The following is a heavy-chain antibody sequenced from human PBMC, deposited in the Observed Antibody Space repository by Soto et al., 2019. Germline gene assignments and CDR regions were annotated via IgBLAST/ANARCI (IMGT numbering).Heavy chain of an antibody. V-gene: IGHV3-9*01. CDR3: AKALDYDILTGFDDY. CDR1: GFTFDDYA. Sequence: EVQLVESGGGLVQPGRSLRLSCAASGFTFDDYAMHWVRQAPGKGLEWVSGISWNSGSIGYADSVKGRFTISRDNAQNSLYLQMNSLRAENTALYYCAKALDYDILTGFDDYWGQGTLVTVSS. D-gene: IGHD3-9*01. CDR2: ISWNSGSI. J-gene: IGHJ4*02.